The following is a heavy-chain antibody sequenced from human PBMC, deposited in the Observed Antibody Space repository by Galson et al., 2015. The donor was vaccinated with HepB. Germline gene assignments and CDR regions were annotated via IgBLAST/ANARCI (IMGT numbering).Heavy chain of an antibody. CDR3: AREDVVVPAAMLRYYYYYGMDV. V-gene: IGHV3-7*01. CDR2: IKQDGSEK. CDR1: GFTFSSYW. D-gene: IGHD2-2*01. Sequence: SLRLSCAASGFTFSSYWMSWVRQAPGKGLEWVANIKQDGSEKYYVDSVKGRFTISRDNAKNSLYLQMNSLRAEDTAVYYCAREDVVVPAAMLRYYYYYGMDVWGQGTTVTVSS. J-gene: IGHJ6*02.